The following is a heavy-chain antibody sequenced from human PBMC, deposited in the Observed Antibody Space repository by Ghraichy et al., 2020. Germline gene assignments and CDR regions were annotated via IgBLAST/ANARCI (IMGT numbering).Heavy chain of an antibody. Sequence: SVKVSCKASGGTFSSYAISWVRQAPGQGLEWMGGIIPIFGTANYAQKFQGRVTITADESTSTAYMELSSLRSEDTAVYYCARGLDDFWRIDYWGQGTLVTVSS. CDR1: GGTFSSYA. CDR2: IIPIFGTA. J-gene: IGHJ4*02. D-gene: IGHD3-3*01. CDR3: ARGLDDFWRIDY. V-gene: IGHV1-69*13.